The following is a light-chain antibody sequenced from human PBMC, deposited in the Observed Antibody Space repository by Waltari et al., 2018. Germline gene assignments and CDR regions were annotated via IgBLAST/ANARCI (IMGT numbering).Light chain of an antibody. CDR2: AAS. V-gene: IGKV1-39*01. J-gene: IGKJ2*01. CDR1: QNLRGY. Sequence: DIQMTQSPSSLSASVGDRVTITCRANQNLRGYLNWYQQKPGKAPNLLIYAASNLQSGIPSRFSGCGSGTDFTLTISSLPPEDSATYFCQQSYSSPPHTFGQGTKLEIK. CDR3: QQSYSSPPHT.